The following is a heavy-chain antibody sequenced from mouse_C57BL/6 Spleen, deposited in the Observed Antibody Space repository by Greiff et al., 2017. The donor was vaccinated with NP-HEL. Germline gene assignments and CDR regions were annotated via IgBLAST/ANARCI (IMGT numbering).Heavy chain of an antibody. J-gene: IGHJ3*01. CDR1: GYTFTSYW. Sequence: QVQLQQSGAELVKPGASVKLSCKASGYTFTSYWMQWVKQRPGQGLEWIGEIDPSDSYTNYNQKFKGKATLTVDTSSSTAYMQLSSLTSEDSAVYYCARNGAYHSNTGGFASWGQGTLVTVSA. V-gene: IGHV1-50*01. CDR2: IDPSDSYT. CDR3: ARNGAYHSNTGGFAS. D-gene: IGHD2-5*01.